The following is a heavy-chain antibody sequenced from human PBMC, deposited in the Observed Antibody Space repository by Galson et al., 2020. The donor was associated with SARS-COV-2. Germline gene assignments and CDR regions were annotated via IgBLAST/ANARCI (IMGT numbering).Heavy chain of an antibody. V-gene: IGHV4-39*01. CDR2: MYNSGTT. J-gene: IGHJ5*02. Sequence: SETLSLTCTVSGATISSTYFYWGRHRQPQGKGLEWIGSMYNSGTTYYNPSLKSRVTISGDTSKNQFPLRLSPVTAEDTAVCDCAGITIFGVANNWLDPWGQGTLVTVSS. CDR3: AGITIFGVANNWLDP. D-gene: IGHD3-3*01. CDR1: GATISSTYFY.